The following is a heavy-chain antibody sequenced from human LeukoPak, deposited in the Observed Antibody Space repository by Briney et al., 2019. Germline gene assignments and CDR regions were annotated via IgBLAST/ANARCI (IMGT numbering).Heavy chain of an antibody. CDR2: ISSSSSYI. Sequence: QAGGSLRLSCAASGFTFSSYSMNWVRQAPGKGLEWVSSISSSSSYIYYADSVKSRFTISRDNAKNSLYPQMNSLRAEDTAVYYCARAPGDSSSWYDAFDIWGQGTMVTVSS. J-gene: IGHJ3*02. V-gene: IGHV3-21*01. CDR3: ARAPGDSSSWYDAFDI. D-gene: IGHD6-13*01. CDR1: GFTFSSYS.